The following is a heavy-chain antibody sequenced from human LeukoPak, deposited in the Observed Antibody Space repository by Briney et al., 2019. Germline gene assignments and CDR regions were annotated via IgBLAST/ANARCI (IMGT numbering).Heavy chain of an antibody. J-gene: IGHJ4*02. V-gene: IGHV4-34*01. CDR1: GGSFSGYY. Sequence: PSETLSLTCAVYGGSFSGYYWSWIRQPPGKGLEWIGEINHSGSTNYNPSLKSRVTISVDTSKNQFSLKLSSVTAADTAVYYCVRGGGTAMADYWGQGTLVTVSS. CDR2: INHSGST. D-gene: IGHD5-18*01. CDR3: VRGGGTAMADY.